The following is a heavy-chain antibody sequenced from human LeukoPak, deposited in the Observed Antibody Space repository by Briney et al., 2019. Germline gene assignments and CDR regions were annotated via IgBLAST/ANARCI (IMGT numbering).Heavy chain of an antibody. D-gene: IGHD3-22*01. V-gene: IGHV3-73*01. CDR3: TRHRDYYDSSSLPGWGY. Sequence: GGSLRLSCAASGFTFSGSAMHWVRQASGKGLEWVGRIRSKANSYATAYAASVKGRFTTSRDDSKNTAYLQMNSLKTEDTAVYYCTRHRDYYDSSSLPGWGYWGQGTLVTVSS. CDR1: GFTFSGSA. J-gene: IGHJ4*02. CDR2: IRSKANSYAT.